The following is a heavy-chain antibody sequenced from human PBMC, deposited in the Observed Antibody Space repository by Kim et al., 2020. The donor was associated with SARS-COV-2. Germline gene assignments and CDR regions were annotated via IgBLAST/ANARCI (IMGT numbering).Heavy chain of an antibody. CDR1: GFTFSSYG. Sequence: GGSLRLSCAASGFTFSSYGMHWVRQAPGKGLEWVAVIWYDGSNKYYADSVKGRFTISRDNSKNTLYLQMNSLRAEDTAVYYCARDGWYSGSYLDRTDFDYWGQGTLVTVSS. V-gene: IGHV3-33*08. D-gene: IGHD1-26*01. CDR3: ARDGWYSGSYLDRTDFDY. J-gene: IGHJ4*02. CDR2: IWYDGSNK.